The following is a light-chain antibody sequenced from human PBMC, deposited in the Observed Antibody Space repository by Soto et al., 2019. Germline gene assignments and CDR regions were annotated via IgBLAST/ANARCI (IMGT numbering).Light chain of an antibody. Sequence: QSVLTQPASVSGSPGQSIAISCTGTSSDVGAYNYVSWYQQHPGKVPKLVIYDVTNRPSGVSDRFSGSKSGDTASLTISGLQAEDEADDSCSSYTSNPNPYVFGTGTKVTVL. CDR3: SSYTSNPNPYV. CDR2: DVT. J-gene: IGLJ1*01. V-gene: IGLV2-14*01. CDR1: SSDVGAYNY.